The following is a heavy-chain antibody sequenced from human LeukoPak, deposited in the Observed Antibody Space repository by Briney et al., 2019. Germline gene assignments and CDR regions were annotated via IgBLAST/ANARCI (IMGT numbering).Heavy chain of an antibody. CDR2: ISSSSSYI. V-gene: IGHV3-21*01. J-gene: IGHJ4*02. CDR1: GFTFSSYS. Sequence: PGGSLRLSCAASGFTFSSYSMNWVRQAPGKGLEWVSSISSSSSYIYYADSVKGRFTISRDNAKNSLYLQTNSLRAEDTAVYYCARSDYGDSKPDYWGQGTLVTVSS. D-gene: IGHD4-17*01. CDR3: ARSDYGDSKPDY.